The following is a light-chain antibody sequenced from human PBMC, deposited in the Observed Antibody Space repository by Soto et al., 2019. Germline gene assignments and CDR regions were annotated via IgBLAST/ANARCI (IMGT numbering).Light chain of an antibody. CDR1: KSVLYVSNNRNY. J-gene: IGKJ5*01. Sequence: DIVVTQSPESMAVSLGDRATIQCKSTKSVLYVSNNRNYLAWYQKKPGQPPKLLISWASTRESGVPDRFSGSGSGTDFTLTISSLQAEDFAVYYCQKYYTNPINCGQGKRRAIK. V-gene: IGKV4-1*01. CDR2: WAS. CDR3: QKYYTNPIN.